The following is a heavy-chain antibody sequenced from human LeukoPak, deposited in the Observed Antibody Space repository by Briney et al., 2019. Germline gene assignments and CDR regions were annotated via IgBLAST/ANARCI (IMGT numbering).Heavy chain of an antibody. CDR1: GFTFSSYA. V-gene: IGHV3-30*14. CDR3: ARRGPSGYHDY. Sequence: GGSLRLSCAASGFTFSSYAMHWVRQAPGKGLEWVAVISYDGSNKYYADSVKGRFTISRDNSRNTLYLQMNSLRAEDTAVYYCARRGPSGYHDYWGQGTLVTVSS. J-gene: IGHJ4*02. CDR2: ISYDGSNK. D-gene: IGHD3-22*01.